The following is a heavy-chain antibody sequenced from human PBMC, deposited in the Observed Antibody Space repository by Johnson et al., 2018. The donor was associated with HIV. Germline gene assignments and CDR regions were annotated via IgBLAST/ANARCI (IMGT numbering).Heavy chain of an antibody. V-gene: IGHV3-15*01. CDR3: TTDQGYYGDAFDI. J-gene: IGHJ3*02. D-gene: IGHD3-10*01. CDR2: IKSKTDGGTT. CDR1: VFTLRNAY. Sequence: VQLVESGGGLDQPRGPLILSCAASVFTLRNAYMTWVRQAPGQGLAWVARIKSKTDGGTTDHAAPVKGRFTISRDDSKNTLYLQMNSLKTEDTAVYYCTTDQGYYGDAFDIWGQGTMVTVSS.